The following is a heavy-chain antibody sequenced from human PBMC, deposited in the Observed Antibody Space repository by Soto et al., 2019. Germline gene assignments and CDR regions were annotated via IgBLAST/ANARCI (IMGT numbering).Heavy chain of an antibody. J-gene: IGHJ4*02. CDR2: IIPIFATT. CDR1: GDTFSNFA. D-gene: IGHD3-10*01. V-gene: IGHV1-69*01. Sequence: QVQLVQSGAEVKKPGSSVKVSCKASGDTFSNFAFSWVRQAPGQGLEWMGGIIPIFATTVYAHKFQGRVTLTADESTSTAYMELSSLSSDDTDVSYCAKEQVTQMFLYVWDYWGQGPLVTVSS. CDR3: AKEQVTQMFLYVWDY.